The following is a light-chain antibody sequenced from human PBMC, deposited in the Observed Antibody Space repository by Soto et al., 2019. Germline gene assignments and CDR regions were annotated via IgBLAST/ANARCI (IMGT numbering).Light chain of an antibody. J-gene: IGKJ4*01. V-gene: IGKV3-11*01. CDR3: QQRSNWPLT. Sequence: EIVLTQSPATLSLSPGQIATLSCRASQSVSSYLAWYQQKPGQAPRLLIYDASNRATGIPARFSGSGSGTYFTLTISSLEPEDFTVYYCQQRSNWPLTFGGGTKVEIK. CDR2: DAS. CDR1: QSVSSY.